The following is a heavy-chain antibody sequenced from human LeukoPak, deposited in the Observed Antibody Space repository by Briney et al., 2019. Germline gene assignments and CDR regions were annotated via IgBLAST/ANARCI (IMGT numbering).Heavy chain of an antibody. V-gene: IGHV1-2*06. Sequence: GASVKVSCKASGYSFTGYYMHWVRQAPGQGLEWMGRINPNSGGTNYAQKFQGRVTMTRDTSISTAYMELSRLRSDDTAVYYCARGDVSLVARPLDYCGQGTLVTVSS. CDR2: INPNSGGT. CDR1: GYSFTGYY. D-gene: IGHD6-6*01. J-gene: IGHJ4*02. CDR3: ARGDVSLVARPLDY.